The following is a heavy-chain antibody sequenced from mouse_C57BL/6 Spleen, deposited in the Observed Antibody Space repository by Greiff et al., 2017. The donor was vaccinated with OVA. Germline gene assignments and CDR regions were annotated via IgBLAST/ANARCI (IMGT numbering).Heavy chain of an antibody. V-gene: IGHV1-81*01. Sequence: QVQLKESGAELARPGASVKLSCKASGYTFTSYGISWVKQRTGQGLEWIGEIYPRSGNTYYNEKFKGKATLTADKSSSTAYMELRSLTSEDSAVYFCARVTTVVNYFDYWGQGTTLTVSS. J-gene: IGHJ2*01. CDR3: ARVTTVVNYFDY. CDR2: IYPRSGNT. CDR1: GYTFTSYG. D-gene: IGHD1-1*01.